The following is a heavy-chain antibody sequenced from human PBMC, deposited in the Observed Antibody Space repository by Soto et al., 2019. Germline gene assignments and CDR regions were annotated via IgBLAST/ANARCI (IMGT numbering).Heavy chain of an antibody. CDR3: AKGQHCSSTSCHFYYYCRDV. CDR1: GFTFSTYG. J-gene: IGHJ6*02. V-gene: IGHV3-30*18. D-gene: IGHD2-2*01. Sequence: QVQLVESGGGVVQPGRSLSLSCAASGFTFSTYGMHWVRQAPGKGLEWVAVISYNGKNKDYAQSVKGRYTISRDNSKNTLYVHVSSLRVEDTAVYYCAKGQHCSSTSCHFYYYCRDVWGQGTPVAVSS. CDR2: ISYNGKNK.